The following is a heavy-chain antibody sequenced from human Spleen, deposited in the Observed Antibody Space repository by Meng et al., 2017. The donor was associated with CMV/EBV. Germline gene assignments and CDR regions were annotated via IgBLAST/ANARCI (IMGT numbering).Heavy chain of an antibody. V-gene: IGHV4-34*01. CDR1: GGSFSGYY. CDR2: VTHGGGT. D-gene: IGHD3-22*01. J-gene: IGHJ5*02. Sequence: GSLRLSCAVSGGSFSGYYWTWIRQPPGKGLEWIGQVTHGGGTNYNPSLKSRVTMSVDTSKTQFSLKLTSVTAADTAVYYCARGNNYYDSSGYDPWGQGTLVTVSS. CDR3: ARGNNYYDSSGYDP.